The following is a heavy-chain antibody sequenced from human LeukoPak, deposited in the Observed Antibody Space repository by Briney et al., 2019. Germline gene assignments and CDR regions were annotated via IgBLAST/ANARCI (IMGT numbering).Heavy chain of an antibody. CDR3: ARRGRIAAAGTNYYYGMDV. V-gene: IGHV3-33*01. CDR2: IWYDGSNK. Sequence: PGGALRLSCAASGFTFSSYGMHWVRQATGKGLERVAVIWYDGSNKYYADAVKGRFTIPRDNSKNTLYLQMNSLRAEDTAVYYCARRGRIAAAGTNYYYGMDVWGKGTTVTVSS. D-gene: IGHD6-13*01. J-gene: IGHJ6*04. CDR1: GFTFSSYG.